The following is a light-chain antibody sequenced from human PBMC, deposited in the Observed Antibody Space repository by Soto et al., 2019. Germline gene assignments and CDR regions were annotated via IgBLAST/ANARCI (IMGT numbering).Light chain of an antibody. J-gene: IGLJ1*01. CDR3: AAWDDSLNGYV. Sequence: QSVLTQPPSASGTPGQRVTISCSGSSSNIGSNSVNWYQQLPGTAPKLFIYSNNQRPSGVPDRFSGSKSGTSASLAISGLQSEDGADYSCAAWDDSLNGYVFGTGTKLTV. V-gene: IGLV1-44*01. CDR2: SNN. CDR1: SSNIGSNS.